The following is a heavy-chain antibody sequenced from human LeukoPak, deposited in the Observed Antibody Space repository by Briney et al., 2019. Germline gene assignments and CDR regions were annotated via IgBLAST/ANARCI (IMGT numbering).Heavy chain of an antibody. CDR3: ASVRHDPLEYYYYVDV. J-gene: IGHJ6*03. Sequence: SETLPLTCAVYGDSLSRYYWTWIRQPPGKGLEWLGEINPSGSPKYNPSLKSRATISVDTSKNQFSLRLTSVTAADTALYYCASVRHDPLEYYYYVDVWGKGTTVTVSS. CDR2: INPSGSP. CDR1: GDSLSRYY. V-gene: IGHV4-34*01. D-gene: IGHD2/OR15-2a*01.